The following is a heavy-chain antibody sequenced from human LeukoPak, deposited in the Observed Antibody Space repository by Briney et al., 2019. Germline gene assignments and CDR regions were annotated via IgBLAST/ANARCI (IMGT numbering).Heavy chain of an antibody. J-gene: IGHJ4*02. D-gene: IGHD3-10*01. CDR2: SRNKANSYIT. Sequence: GGSLGLSCAASGFTFSDHYMDWVRQAPGKGLEWVGRSRNKANSYITDYAASVMGRFTISRDDSKNSLYLQINSLKPEDTAVYYCARLFGSGTYYMSDYWGQGTLVTVSS. V-gene: IGHV3-72*01. CDR1: GFTFSDHY. CDR3: ARLFGSGTYYMSDY.